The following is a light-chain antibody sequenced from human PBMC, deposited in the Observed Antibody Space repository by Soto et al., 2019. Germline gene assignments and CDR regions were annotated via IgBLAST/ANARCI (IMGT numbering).Light chain of an antibody. Sequence: DIVMTQSPDSLAVSLGERATINCKSSQIVLYSSTNKNFLAWYQQKPGQPPKLLIYWASTRESGVPDRFSGSGSGTDFTHTISSLQAEDVAVYYCQQYYSPPLTFGGGTKVEI. V-gene: IGKV4-1*01. CDR3: QQYYSPPLT. CDR2: WAS. CDR1: QIVLYSSTNKNF. J-gene: IGKJ4*01.